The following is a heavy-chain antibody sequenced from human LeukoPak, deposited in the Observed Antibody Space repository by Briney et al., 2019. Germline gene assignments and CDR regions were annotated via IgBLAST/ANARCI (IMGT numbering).Heavy chain of an antibody. CDR3: AKDLISSGYSYYFDS. V-gene: IGHV3-23*01. CDR1: RFTFSSYA. CDR2: ISGSGGST. J-gene: IGHJ4*02. Sequence: GGSLRLSCAAPRFTFSSYAMNWVRQAPGKGLEWVSVISGSGGSTYYADSVRGRFTISRDNSKNTVYLQMSSLRAEDTALYYCAKDLISSGYSYYFDSWGQGTLVTVSS. D-gene: IGHD6-19*01.